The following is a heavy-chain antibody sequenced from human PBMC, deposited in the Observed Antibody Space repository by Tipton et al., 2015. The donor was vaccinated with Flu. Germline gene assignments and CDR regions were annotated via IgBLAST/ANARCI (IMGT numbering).Heavy chain of an antibody. V-gene: IGHV3-30-3*01. CDR2: ISYDGSNK. CDR3: ARDFTYGTTWYSVQCFDL. D-gene: IGHD2-21*02. Sequence: SLRLSCAASGFTFNNYVMYWVRQAPGKGLEWVAVISYDGSNKHYTDSVKGRFTSSRDNSNNTLYLQMSSLRPEETAEYYWARDFTYGTTWYSVQCFDLWGRGTLVTVSS. CDR1: GFTFNNYV. J-gene: IGHJ4*02.